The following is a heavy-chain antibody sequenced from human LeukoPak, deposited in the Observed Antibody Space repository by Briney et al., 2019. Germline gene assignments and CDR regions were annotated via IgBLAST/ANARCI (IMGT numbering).Heavy chain of an antibody. J-gene: IGHJ4*02. V-gene: IGHV3-30*02. CDR3: AKDIHGDYGGLDY. CDR2: IRYDGSNK. Sequence: PGGSLRLSCAASGFTFSSYGLHWVRQAPGKGLEWVAFIRYDGSNKYYADSVKGRFTISRDNSKNTVYLQMNSLRAEDTAVYYCAKDIHGDYGGLDYWGQGTLVTVSS. CDR1: GFTFSSYG. D-gene: IGHD4-17*01.